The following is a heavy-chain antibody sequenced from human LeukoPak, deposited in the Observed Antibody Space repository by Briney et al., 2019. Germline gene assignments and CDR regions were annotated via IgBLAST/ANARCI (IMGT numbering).Heavy chain of an antibody. V-gene: IGHV1-2*02. CDR2: INPNDGDT. D-gene: IGHD2-2*01. CDR3: ARDNFLYCSSTTCLFDY. CDR1: GYTFTDYY. J-gene: IGHJ4*02. Sequence: ASVKVSCKASGYTFTDYYMHWVRQAPGQGFEWMGWINPNDGDTNYAQKFQGRVTMTRDTSISTAPMEVSRLRSDDTAVYYCARDNFLYCSSTTCLFDYWGQGTLVTVSS.